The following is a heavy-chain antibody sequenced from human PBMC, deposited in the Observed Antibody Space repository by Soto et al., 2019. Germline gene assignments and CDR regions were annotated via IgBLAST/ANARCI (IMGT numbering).Heavy chain of an antibody. CDR1: GFTFSSYA. Sequence: GGSLRLSCAASGFTFSSYAMRWVRQAPGKGLEWVAVISYDGSNKYYADSVKGRFTISRDNSKNTLYLQMNSLRAEDTAVYYCARDYDYGVFMDVWGQGTTVTVSS. D-gene: IGHD4-17*01. CDR3: ARDYDYGVFMDV. V-gene: IGHV3-30-3*01. J-gene: IGHJ6*02. CDR2: ISYDGSNK.